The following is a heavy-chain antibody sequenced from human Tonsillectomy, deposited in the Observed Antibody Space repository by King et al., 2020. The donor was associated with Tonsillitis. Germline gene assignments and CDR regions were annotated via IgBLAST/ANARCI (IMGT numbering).Heavy chain of an antibody. CDR1: GNPLTDHY. D-gene: IGHD4-17*01. V-gene: IGHV1-2*02. CDR3: ASAGVGDSVV. Sequence: VQLVQSGAEVKKPGASVKVSCQASGNPLTDHYMHWVRQAPGQGLEWLGWINPNTGSSNSAQKFQDRVTMTRDTSITAVYMELRSLTSDDTGVYYCASAGVGDSVVWGQGSLVTVSS. CDR2: INPNTGSS. J-gene: IGHJ4*02.